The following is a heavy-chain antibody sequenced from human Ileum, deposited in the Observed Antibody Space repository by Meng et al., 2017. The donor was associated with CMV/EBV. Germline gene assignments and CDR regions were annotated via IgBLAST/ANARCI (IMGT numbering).Heavy chain of an antibody. CDR1: FSSYA. CDR2: ISNGGSEK. J-gene: IGHJ4*02. Sequence: FSSYAINWGRQAPGKGLEWVAVISNGGSEKYYADSVKGRFTISRDNSKNTLYVQMNSLRPEDTAVYYCARDVHPRTTVVTPGYFDYWGQGTLVTVSS. CDR3: ARDVHPRTTVVTPGYFDY. V-gene: IGHV3-30-3*01. D-gene: IGHD4-23*01.